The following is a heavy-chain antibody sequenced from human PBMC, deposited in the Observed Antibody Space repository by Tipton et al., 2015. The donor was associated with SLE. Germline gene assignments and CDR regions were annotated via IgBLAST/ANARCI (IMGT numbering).Heavy chain of an antibody. J-gene: IGHJ6*02. Sequence: VQLVQSGGGLVQPGGSLRLSCAASGFTVSSNYMSWVRQAPGKGLEWVSVIYSGGSIYYADSVKGRFTISRHNSKNTLYLQMNSLRAEDTAVYYCASSIAAAGYYYGMDVWGQGTTVTVSS. D-gene: IGHD6-13*01. CDR2: IYSGGSI. CDR1: GFTVSSNY. CDR3: ASSIAAAGYYYGMDV. V-gene: IGHV3-53*04.